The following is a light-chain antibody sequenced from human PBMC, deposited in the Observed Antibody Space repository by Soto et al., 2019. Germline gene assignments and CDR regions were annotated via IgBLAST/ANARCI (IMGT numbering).Light chain of an antibody. CDR2: EVT. CDR3: SSYTSSSTRV. J-gene: IGLJ1*01. Sequence: QSALTQPASVSGSPGQSITISCTGTSSDVGDYNYDSWYQQHPGKGPKLMIYEVTNRPSGVSNRFSGSTSGNTASLSISGLQAEDEADYYCSSYTSSSTRVFGTGTKVTVL. V-gene: IGLV2-14*01. CDR1: SSDVGDYNY.